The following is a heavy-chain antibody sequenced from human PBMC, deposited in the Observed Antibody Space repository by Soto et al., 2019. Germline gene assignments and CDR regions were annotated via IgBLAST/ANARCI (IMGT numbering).Heavy chain of an antibody. CDR3: AKGEGYSITWTAS. J-gene: IGHJ5*02. CDR2: ISCDGRNE. Sequence: QVQVVESGGGVVQPGRSLRLSCAASGFTFRNYAIHWVRQAPGKGLEWVAVISCDGRNEYYADSVRGRFTISRDNSKNTLFLQMNSLRAEDTAVYYCAKGEGYSITWTASWGQGTLVTVSS. V-gene: IGHV3-30*04. D-gene: IGHD6-13*01. CDR1: GFTFRNYA.